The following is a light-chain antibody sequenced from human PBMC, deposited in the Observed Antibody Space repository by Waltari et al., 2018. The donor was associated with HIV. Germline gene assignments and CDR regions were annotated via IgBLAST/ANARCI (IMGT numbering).Light chain of an antibody. J-gene: IGLJ3*02. V-gene: IGLV2-14*01. Sequence: QSALTQPASVSGSPGQSITISCTGTNSDIGGYNYVSWYQHHPGRAPKLLIYEVTHRPSGISYRFSGSKSGNTASMTISGLQAEDEADYYCSSYTTTSTILFGGGTKVTVL. CDR2: EVT. CDR3: SSYTTTSTIL. CDR1: NSDIGGYNY.